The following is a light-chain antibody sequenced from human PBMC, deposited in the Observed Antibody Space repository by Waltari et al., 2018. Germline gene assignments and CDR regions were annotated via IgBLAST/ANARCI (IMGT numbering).Light chain of an antibody. V-gene: IGKV3-11*01. J-gene: IGKJ2*01. CDR1: ESVSSN. Sequence: EIVLPQSPATLSLSPGEGAPLSCRASESVSSNLAWYQQKPGQAPRLLIYDASNRATGIPARFSGSGYGTDFTLTITALEPEDFAVYYCQQRTNWLYTFGQGTKVQIK. CDR3: QQRTNWLYT. CDR2: DAS.